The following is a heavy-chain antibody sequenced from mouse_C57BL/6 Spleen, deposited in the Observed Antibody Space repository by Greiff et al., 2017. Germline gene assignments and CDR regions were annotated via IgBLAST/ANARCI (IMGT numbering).Heavy chain of an antibody. CDR3: AREVGDGSSHFDY. Sequence: QVQLQQSGPELVKPGASVKISCKASGYAFSSSWMNWVKQRPGKGLEWIGRIYPGDGDTNYNGKFKGKATLTADTSSSPAYMRLSSLTSEDSAVYFCAREVGDGSSHFDYWSQGTTHTVSS. D-gene: IGHD1-1*01. V-gene: IGHV1-82*01. CDR1: GYAFSSSW. J-gene: IGHJ2*01. CDR2: IYPGDGDT.